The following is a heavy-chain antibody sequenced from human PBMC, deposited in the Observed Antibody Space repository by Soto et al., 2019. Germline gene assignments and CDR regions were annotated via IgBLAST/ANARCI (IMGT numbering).Heavy chain of an antibody. J-gene: IGHJ6*02. CDR2: MNPNSGNT. D-gene: IGHD2-15*01. V-gene: IGHV1-8*01. Sequence: GASVKVSCKASGYTFTSYDINWVRQATGQGLEWMGWMNPNSGNTGYAQKFQGRVTMTRNTSISTAYMELSSLRSEDTAVYYCARGDIVVVVAATPYYYYYGMDVWGQGTTVTVSS. CDR3: ARGDIVVVVAATPYYYYYGMDV. CDR1: GYTFTSYD.